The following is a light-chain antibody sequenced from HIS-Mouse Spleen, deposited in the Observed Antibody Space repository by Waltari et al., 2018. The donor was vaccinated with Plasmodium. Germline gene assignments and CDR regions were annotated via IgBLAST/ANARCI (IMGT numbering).Light chain of an antibody. CDR2: DVT. CDR3: CAYAGSYTWV. V-gene: IGLV2-11*01. J-gene: IGLJ3*02. CDR1: SSDVGGYNY. Sequence: QSALTQPRSVSGSPGQSVTISCTGTSSDVGGYNYVSWYQQHPGKAPKLMIYDVTKRPSGAPVRFAGSKSGKAASLTISGLHAEDEADYYCCAYAGSYTWVFGGGTKLTVL.